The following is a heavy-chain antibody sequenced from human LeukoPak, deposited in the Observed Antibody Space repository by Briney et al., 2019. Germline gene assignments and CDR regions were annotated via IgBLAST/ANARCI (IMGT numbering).Heavy chain of an antibody. CDR3: ARDATTVTNYGMDV. CDR1: GYTFTGYY. CDR2: INPNSGGT. V-gene: IGHV1-2*02. Sequence: ASVKVSCKASGYTFTGYYMHWVRRAPGQGLEWMGWINPNSGGTNYAQKFQGRVTMTRDTSISTAYMELSRLRSDDTAVYYCARDATTVTNYGMDVWGQGTTVTVSS. J-gene: IGHJ6*02. D-gene: IGHD4-17*01.